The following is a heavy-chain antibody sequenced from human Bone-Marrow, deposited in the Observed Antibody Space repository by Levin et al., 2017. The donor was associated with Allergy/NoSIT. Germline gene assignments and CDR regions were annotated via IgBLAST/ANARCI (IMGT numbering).Heavy chain of an antibody. CDR2: ISYDGSNK. CDR1: GFTFSSYA. CDR3: ARPRLRYCSGGSGYAMDV. V-gene: IGHV3-30-3*01. Sequence: GGSLRLSCAASGFTFSSYAMHWVRQAPGKGLEWVAVISYDGSNKYYADSVKGRFTISRDNSKNTLYLQMNSLRAEDTAVYYCARPRLRYCSGGSGYAMDVWGQGTTVTVSS. J-gene: IGHJ6*02. D-gene: IGHD2-15*01.